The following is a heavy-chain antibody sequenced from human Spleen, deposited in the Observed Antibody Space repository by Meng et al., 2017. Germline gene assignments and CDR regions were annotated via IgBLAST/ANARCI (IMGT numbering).Heavy chain of an antibody. V-gene: IGHV1-3*04. CDR3: ARDPTGVGYFDY. CDR2: VITGSGQT. Sequence: QVHLVQSGAEVKKPGASVWFSCNASGYTFITYTIQWARQAPGQSLEWMFWVITGSGQTKYSQKLQGRVAITRDTSASTVYMDLSSLISEDTAVYYSARDPTGVGYFDYWGHGSLVTVSS. CDR1: GYTFITYT. J-gene: IGHJ4*01. D-gene: IGHD3-22*01.